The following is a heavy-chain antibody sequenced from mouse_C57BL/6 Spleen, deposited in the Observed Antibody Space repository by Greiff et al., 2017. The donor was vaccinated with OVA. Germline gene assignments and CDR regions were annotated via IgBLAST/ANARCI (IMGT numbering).Heavy chain of an antibody. CDR1: GYSITSGYY. D-gene: IGHD2-1*01. J-gene: IGHJ2*01. CDR3: ARGSGNYVRYYFDY. CDR2: ISYDGSN. Sequence: EVQLQQSGPGLVKPSQSLSLTCSVTGYSITSGYYWNWIRQFPGNKLEWIGYISYDGSNNYNPSLKNRISITRDTSKNQFFLKLNSVTTEDTATYYCARGSGNYVRYYFDYWGQGTTLTVSS. V-gene: IGHV3-6*01.